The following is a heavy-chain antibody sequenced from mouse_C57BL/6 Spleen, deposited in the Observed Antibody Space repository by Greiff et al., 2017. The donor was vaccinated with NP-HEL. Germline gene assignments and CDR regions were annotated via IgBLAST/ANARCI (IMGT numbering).Heavy chain of an antibody. J-gene: IGHJ2*01. CDR2: ISYDGSN. D-gene: IGHD1-1*01. Sequence: EVKLLESGPGLVKPSQSLSLTCSVTGYSITSGYYWNWIRQFPGNKLEWMGYISYDGSNNYNPSLKNRISITRDTSKNQFCLKLNSVTTEDTATYYWARGVENYYGHYLDYWGQGTTLTVSS. CDR3: ARGVENYYGHYLDY. CDR1: GYSITSGYY. V-gene: IGHV3-6*01.